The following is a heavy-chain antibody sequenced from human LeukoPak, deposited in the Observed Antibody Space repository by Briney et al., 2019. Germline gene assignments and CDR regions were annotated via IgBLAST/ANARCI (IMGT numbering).Heavy chain of an antibody. V-gene: IGHV3-74*01. J-gene: IGHJ3*02. CDR3: AKDLYGEVGVAFDI. CDR2: ISGDGRGT. CDR1: GFIFTDYW. D-gene: IGHD2-15*01. Sequence: PGGSLRLSCAASGFIFTDYWMHWVRQGPGKELVWVARISGDGRGTTYADSVKGRFTISRDNAKSTAFLQMNSLRAEDTAVYYCAKDLYGEVGVAFDIWGQGTMVTVSS.